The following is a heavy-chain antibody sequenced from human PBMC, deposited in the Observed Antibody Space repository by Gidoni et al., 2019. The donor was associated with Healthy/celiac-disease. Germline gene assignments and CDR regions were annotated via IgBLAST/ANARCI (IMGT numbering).Heavy chain of an antibody. CDR1: GGSFSGYY. CDR3: ARGRRITMIVVVPNWFDP. Sequence: QVQLQQWGAGLLKPSETLSLTCAVYGGSFSGYYWSWIRQPPGKGLEWIGEINHSGSTNYNPSLKSRVTISVDTSKNQFSLKLSSVTAADTAVYYCARGRRITMIVVVPNWFDPWGQGTLATVSS. V-gene: IGHV4-34*01. D-gene: IGHD3-22*01. J-gene: IGHJ5*02. CDR2: INHSGST.